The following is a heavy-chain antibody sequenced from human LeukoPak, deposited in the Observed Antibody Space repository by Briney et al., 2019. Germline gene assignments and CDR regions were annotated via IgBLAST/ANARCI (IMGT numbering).Heavy chain of an antibody. D-gene: IGHD3-3*01. CDR3: ARVRGVTIFGVVEVAFDY. J-gene: IGHJ4*02. Sequence: PGGSLRLSCAASGFTFSSYWMSWVRQAPGKGLEWVANIKQDGSEKYYVDSVKGRFTISRDNAKNSLYLQMNSLRAEDTAVYYCARVRGVTIFGVVEVAFDYWGQGTLVTVSS. CDR1: GFTFSSYW. V-gene: IGHV3-7*01. CDR2: IKQDGSEK.